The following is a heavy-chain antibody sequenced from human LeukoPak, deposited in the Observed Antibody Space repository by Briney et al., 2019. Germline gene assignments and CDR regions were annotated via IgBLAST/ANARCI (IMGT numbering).Heavy chain of an antibody. V-gene: IGHV4-59*01. CDR2: IYYTGSA. D-gene: IGHD2-21*01. Sequence: PSETLSLTCTVSGASISNYYWNWIRQPPGKGPEWIGYIYYTGSANYNPSLKSRVTISGDTSKNQFSLNLTSVTAADTPVYYCAGCTGVVRGLDSWGPGTLVTVSS. CDR3: AGCTGVVRGLDS. CDR1: GASISNYY. J-gene: IGHJ4*02.